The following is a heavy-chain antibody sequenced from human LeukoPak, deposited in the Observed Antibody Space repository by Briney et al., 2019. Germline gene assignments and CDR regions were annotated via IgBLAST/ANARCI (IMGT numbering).Heavy chain of an antibody. V-gene: IGHV3-23*01. Sequence: PGGSLRLSCAASGFTFSSYAMSWVRKAPGKGLEWVSAISGSGGSTYYADSVKGRFTISRDNSKNTLYLQMNSLRAEDAAVYYCARAYYSNYYYYYYMDVWGKGTTVTVSS. J-gene: IGHJ6*03. CDR3: ARAYYSNYYYYYYMDV. CDR1: GFTFSSYA. CDR2: ISGSGGST. D-gene: IGHD4-11*01.